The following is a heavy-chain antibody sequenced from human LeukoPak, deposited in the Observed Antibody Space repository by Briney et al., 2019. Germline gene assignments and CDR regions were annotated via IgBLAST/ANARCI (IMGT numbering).Heavy chain of an antibody. CDR2: ISYDGSNK. D-gene: IGHD6-19*01. CDR3: AREQGGIAVETNWFDP. Sequence: PGGSLRLSCAASGFTFSSYGMHWVRQAPGKGLEWVAVISYDGSNKYYADSVKGRFTISRDNSKNSLYLQMNSLRAEDTAVYYCAREQGGIAVETNWFDPWGQGTLVTVSS. CDR1: GFTFSSYG. J-gene: IGHJ5*02. V-gene: IGHV3-30*03.